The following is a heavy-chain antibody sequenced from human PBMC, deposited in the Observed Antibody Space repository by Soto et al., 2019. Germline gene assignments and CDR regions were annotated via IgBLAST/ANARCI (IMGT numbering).Heavy chain of an antibody. V-gene: IGHV1-3*01. J-gene: IGHJ3*02. CDR3: ARVGYCSSTSCPNYNAFDI. D-gene: IGHD2-2*01. Sequence: GASVKVSCKASGYIFMNYAVHWVRQAPGQSLEWVGLINAGNGDTKYAQRFQGRVTITRDTSTSTVYMELSSLRSEDTAVYYCARVGYCSSTSCPNYNAFDIWGQGTMVTVSS. CDR1: GYIFMNYA. CDR2: INAGNGDT.